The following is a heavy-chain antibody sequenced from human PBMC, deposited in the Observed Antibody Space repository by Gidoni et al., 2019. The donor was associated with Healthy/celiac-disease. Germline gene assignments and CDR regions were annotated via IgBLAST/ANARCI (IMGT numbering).Heavy chain of an antibody. D-gene: IGHD3-10*01. V-gene: IGHV1-46*03. J-gene: IGHJ4*02. CDR1: GYTSTSYY. CDR3: ARANGSGSYYDTYDY. Sequence: QLQLSQSGAEVKKPGASVKVSCKASGYTSTSYYIHWVRQAPSQGLERRGIINPSGGSTSCAQKFQCRVTMTRDTPTSRVYMELSSLGAAATAVYYCARANGSGSYYDTYDYWGQGTLVTVSS. CDR2: INPSGGST.